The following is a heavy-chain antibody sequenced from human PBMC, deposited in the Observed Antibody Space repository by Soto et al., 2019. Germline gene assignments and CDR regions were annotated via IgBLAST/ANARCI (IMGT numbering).Heavy chain of an antibody. Sequence: EVQLVESGGGLVQPEGSLRLSCAASGFTFSSNSMSWVRQAPGKGLEWVSYISSVGSTTYYADSVKGRFTISRDNAKNALSLQMSGLRVDDTAVYYCARDEYYYGSGSYYLLAFDYWGQGTLVTVSS. J-gene: IGHJ4*02. CDR1: GFTFSSNS. D-gene: IGHD3-10*01. V-gene: IGHV3-48*01. CDR3: ARDEYYYGSGSYYLLAFDY. CDR2: ISSVGSTT.